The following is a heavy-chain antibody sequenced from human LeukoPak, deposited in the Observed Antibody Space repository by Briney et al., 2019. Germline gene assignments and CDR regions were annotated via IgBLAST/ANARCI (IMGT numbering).Heavy chain of an antibody. V-gene: IGHV4-59*01. J-gene: IGHJ6*02. CDR2: IYYSGST. CDR1: GGSISSYY. CDR3: ARDLSEDYGSGSSIHGMDV. Sequence: SETLSLTCTVSGGSISSYYWSWIRQPPGKGLEWIGYIYYSGSTNYNPSLKSRVTISVDTSKNQFSLRLSSVTAADTAVYYCARDLSEDYGSGSSIHGMDVWGQGTTVTVSS. D-gene: IGHD3-10*01.